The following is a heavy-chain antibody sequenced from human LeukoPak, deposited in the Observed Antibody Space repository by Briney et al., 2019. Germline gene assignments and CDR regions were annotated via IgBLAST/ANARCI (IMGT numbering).Heavy chain of an antibody. CDR2: ISHSGST. J-gene: IGHJ6*02. CDR1: GGSFSSYY. V-gene: IGHV4-34*01. D-gene: IGHD2-2*01. Sequence: PSETLSLTCAVYGGSFSSYYWSWIRQPPGKGLEWIGEISHSGSTNYNPSLKSRVTISVDTSKNQFSLKLSSVTAADTAVYYCARGSDIVVVPAAHNYGMDVWGQGTTVTVSS. CDR3: ARGSDIVVVPAAHNYGMDV.